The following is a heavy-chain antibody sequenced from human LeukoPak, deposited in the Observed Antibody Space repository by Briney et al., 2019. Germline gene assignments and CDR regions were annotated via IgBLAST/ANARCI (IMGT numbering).Heavy chain of an antibody. CDR2: IYSGGST. CDR3: VRDPTVVVPGAV. V-gene: IGHV3-53*05. CDR1: GFTVSSNY. J-gene: IGHJ4*02. Sequence: GGSLRLSCAASGFTVSSNYMSWVRQAPGKGLEWVSVIYSGGSTYYADSVKGRFTISRDNSKNTLYLQMNSLRAEDTAVYYCVRDPTVVVPGAVWGQGTLVTVSS. D-gene: IGHD2-2*01.